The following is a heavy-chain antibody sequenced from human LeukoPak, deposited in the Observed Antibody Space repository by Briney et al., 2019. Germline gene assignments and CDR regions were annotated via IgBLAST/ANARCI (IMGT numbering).Heavy chain of an antibody. D-gene: IGHD5-18*01. CDR1: GFSFRSYS. CDR2: ITSSSNYI. CDR3: ARDLVQLWSKDY. Sequence: GGSLRLSCAASGFSFRSYSMNWVRQAPGKGLEWVSSITSSSNYIYYSDSVKARFTISRDNAKNSLYLQMNSLRAEDTAVYYCARDLVQLWSKDYWGQGTLVTVSS. V-gene: IGHV3-21*01. J-gene: IGHJ4*02.